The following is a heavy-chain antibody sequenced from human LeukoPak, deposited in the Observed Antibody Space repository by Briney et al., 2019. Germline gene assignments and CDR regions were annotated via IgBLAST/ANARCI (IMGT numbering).Heavy chain of an antibody. D-gene: IGHD5-12*01. J-gene: IGHJ6*02. CDR2: ISSGSSYI. V-gene: IGHV3-21*01. CDR3: ARDPLVATTDYYYYYGMDV. Sequence: GGSLRLSCAASGFTFSIYAMSWVRQAPGKGLEWVSSISSGSSYIYYADSVKGRLTISRDNAKNSLYLQMNSLRAEDTAVYYCARDPLVATTDYYYYYGMDVWGQGTTVTVSS. CDR1: GFTFSIYA.